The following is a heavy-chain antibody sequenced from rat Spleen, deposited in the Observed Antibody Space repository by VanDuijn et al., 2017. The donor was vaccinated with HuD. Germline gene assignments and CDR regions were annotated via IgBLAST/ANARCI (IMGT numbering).Heavy chain of an antibody. CDR2: IWIGGNT. CDR3: ARDRTGPFDY. Sequence: QVQLKESGPGLVQPSQTLSLTCTVSGFSLTSNCVHWVRQPPGKGLEWMGVIWIGGNTAYNSLLKSRLSISSDTSKSQVFLKMNSLQTEDTATYYCARDRTGPFDYWGQGVMVTVSS. D-gene: IGHD4-2*01. CDR1: GFSLTSNC. J-gene: IGHJ2*01. V-gene: IGHV2-1*01.